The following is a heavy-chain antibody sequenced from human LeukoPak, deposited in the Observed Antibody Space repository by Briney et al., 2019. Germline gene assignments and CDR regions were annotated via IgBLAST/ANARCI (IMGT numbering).Heavy chain of an antibody. J-gene: IGHJ4*02. D-gene: IGHD3-16*02. V-gene: IGHV3-23*01. CDR3: AKDLPRWGSYRYNYFDY. CDR1: GFTFSSYA. Sequence: QPGGSLRLSCAASGFTFSSYAMSWVRQAPGKGLEWVSAISGSGGSTYYADSVKGRFTISRDNSKNTLYLQMNSLRAEDTAVYYCAKDLPRWGSYRYNYFDYWGQGTLVTVSS. CDR2: ISGSGGST.